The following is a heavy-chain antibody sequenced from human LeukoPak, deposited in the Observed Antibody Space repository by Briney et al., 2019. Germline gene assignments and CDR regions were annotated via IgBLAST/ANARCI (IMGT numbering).Heavy chain of an antibody. J-gene: IGHJ6*02. V-gene: IGHV1-69*13. CDR1: GGTFSSYA. D-gene: IGHD2-2*01. CDR2: IIPIFGTA. CDR3: ARVGCSSTSCYSPNYYGMDV. Sequence: ASVKVSCKASGGTFSSYAISWVRQAPGQGLEWMGGIIPIFGTANYAQKFQGRATITADESTSTAYMELSSLRSEDTAVYYCARVGCSSTSCYSPNYYGMDVWGQGTTVTVSS.